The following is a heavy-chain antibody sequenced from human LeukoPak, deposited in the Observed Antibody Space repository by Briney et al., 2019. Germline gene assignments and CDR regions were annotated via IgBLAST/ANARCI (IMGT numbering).Heavy chain of an antibody. D-gene: IGHD3-3*01. J-gene: IGHJ5*02. CDR3: ARDFGAPAP. V-gene: IGHV3-74*01. CDR1: GFTFRNYW. CDR2: INGDGSRT. Sequence: PGGSLRLSCAASGFTFRNYWMHWVRQAPGKGLVWVSRINGDGSRTNYADSVKGRFTISRDNAKNTLYLQMSILRVEDTALYYCARDFGAPAPWGQGTLVTVSS.